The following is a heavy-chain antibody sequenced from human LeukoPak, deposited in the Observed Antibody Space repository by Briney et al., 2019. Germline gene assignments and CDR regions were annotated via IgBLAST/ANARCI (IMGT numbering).Heavy chain of an antibody. CDR3: ARSRFIAAADY. CDR2: IYYSGST. Sequence: SETLSLTCTVSGGSISSGGYYWSWIRQHPGKGLEWIGYIYYSGSTYYNPSLKSRVTISVDTSKNQFSLKLSSVTAADTAVYYCARSRFIAAADYWGQGTLVTVSS. CDR1: GGSISSGGYY. V-gene: IGHV4-39*01. D-gene: IGHD6-13*01. J-gene: IGHJ4*02.